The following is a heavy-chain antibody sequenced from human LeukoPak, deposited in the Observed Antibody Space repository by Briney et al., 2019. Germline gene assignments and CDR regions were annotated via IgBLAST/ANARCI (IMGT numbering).Heavy chain of an antibody. CDR3: AKAHYYGSGSYSHYGMDV. J-gene: IGHJ6*02. V-gene: IGHV3-43*02. D-gene: IGHD3-10*01. CDR2: ISGDGGST. Sequence: GGSLRLSCSASGFTFSSYTMHWVRQAPGKGLEWVSLISGDGGSTYYADSVKGRFTVSRDNSKNSLYLQMNSLRTEDTALYYCAKAHYYGSGSYSHYGMDVWGQGTTVTVSS. CDR1: GFTFSSYT.